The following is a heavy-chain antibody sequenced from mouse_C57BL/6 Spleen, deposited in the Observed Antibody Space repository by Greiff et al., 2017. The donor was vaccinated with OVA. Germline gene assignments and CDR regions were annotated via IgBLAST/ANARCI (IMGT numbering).Heavy chain of an antibody. D-gene: IGHD2-2*01. CDR1: GFTFSSYG. CDR3: ARQRGLPLDY. J-gene: IGHJ2*01. CDR2: ISSGGSYT. V-gene: IGHV5-6*01. Sequence: EVPGVESGGDLVKPGGSLKLSCAASGFTFSSYGMSWVRQTPDKRLEWVATISSGGSYTYYPDSVKGRFTISRDNAKNTLYLQMSSLKSEDTAMYYCARQRGLPLDYWGQGTTLTVSS.